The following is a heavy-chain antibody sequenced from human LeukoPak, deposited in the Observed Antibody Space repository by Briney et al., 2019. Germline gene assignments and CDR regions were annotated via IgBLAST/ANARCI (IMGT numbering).Heavy chain of an antibody. CDR3: ARDLGYCSGGRCYRNWFDP. CDR2: ISGGNGET. J-gene: IGHJ5*02. CDR1: GYTFTSYG. D-gene: IGHD2-15*01. Sequence: ASVKVSCKASGYTFTSYGISWVRQAPGQGPEWMGWISGGNGETDYVQKFRGRVTMTIDTSTSTVYMELRSLGSDDTAVYYCARDLGYCSGGRCYRNWFDPWGQGTLVTVSS. V-gene: IGHV1-18*04.